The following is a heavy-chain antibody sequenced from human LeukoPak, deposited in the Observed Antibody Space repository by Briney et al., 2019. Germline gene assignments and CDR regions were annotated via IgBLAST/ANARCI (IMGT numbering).Heavy chain of an antibody. Sequence: ASEKVSCKASGYTFTSYYMHWVRQAPGQGLEWMGIINPSGGSTSYAQKFQGRVTMTRDTSTSTVYMELSSLRSEDTAVYYCARDGALLGTDYWGQGTLVTVSS. V-gene: IGHV1-46*01. J-gene: IGHJ4*02. CDR1: GYTFTSYY. CDR3: ARDGALLGTDY. D-gene: IGHD3-10*01. CDR2: INPSGGST.